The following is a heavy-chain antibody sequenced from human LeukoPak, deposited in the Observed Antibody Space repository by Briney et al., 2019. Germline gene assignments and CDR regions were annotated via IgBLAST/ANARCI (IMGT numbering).Heavy chain of an antibody. CDR3: ARGIARGSGSHPYYYYYMDV. CDR1: GGTFSSYA. V-gene: IGHV1-69*05. J-gene: IGHJ6*03. Sequence: ASVKVSCKASGGTFSSYAISWVRQAPGQGLEWMGGIIPIFGTANYAQKFQGRVTITTDESTSTAYMELSSLRSEDTAVYYCARGIARGSGSHPYYYYYMDVWGKGTTVTVSS. D-gene: IGHD3-10*01. CDR2: IIPIFGTA.